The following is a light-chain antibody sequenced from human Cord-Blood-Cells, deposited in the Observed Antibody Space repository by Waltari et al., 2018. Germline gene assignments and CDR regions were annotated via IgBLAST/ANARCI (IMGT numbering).Light chain of an antibody. J-gene: IGLJ3*02. CDR2: KDS. V-gene: IGLV3-16*01. CDR1: ALPKKY. Sequence: SYELTQPPSVSVSLGQMARITCSGEALPKKYAYWYQQKPGQFPVLVIYKDSERPSGIPERFSGSSSGTTVTLTISGVQAEDEADYYCLSADSSGTWVFGGGTKLTVL. CDR3: LSADSSGTWV.